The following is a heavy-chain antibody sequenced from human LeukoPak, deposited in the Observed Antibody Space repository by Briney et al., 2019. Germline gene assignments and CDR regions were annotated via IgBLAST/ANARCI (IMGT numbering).Heavy chain of an antibody. V-gene: IGHV1-18*01. D-gene: IGHD3-10*01. CDR3: ARDELVRAHHDAFDI. Sequence: GESLKVSCKASGYTFTSYGISWVRQAPGQGLEWMGWISAYNGNTNYAQKLQGRVTMTTDTSTSTVYMELRSLRSDDTAVYYCARDELVRAHHDAFDIWGQGTMVTVSS. CDR2: ISAYNGNT. CDR1: GYTFTSYG. J-gene: IGHJ3*02.